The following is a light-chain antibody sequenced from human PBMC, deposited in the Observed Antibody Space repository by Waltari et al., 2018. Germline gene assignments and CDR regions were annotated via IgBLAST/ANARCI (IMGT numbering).Light chain of an antibody. Sequence: EIVSTQSPGTLSLSPGERATLSCRASQSVSSSYFAWYQQKPGQAPRFLIYGASSRPTGIPDRFSSSGSGTDVTLTISRLEPEDFAVYYCQQYGSSPVTFGPVTKVDIK. CDR1: QSVSSSY. CDR3: QQYGSSPVT. CDR2: GAS. J-gene: IGKJ3*01. V-gene: IGKV3-20*01.